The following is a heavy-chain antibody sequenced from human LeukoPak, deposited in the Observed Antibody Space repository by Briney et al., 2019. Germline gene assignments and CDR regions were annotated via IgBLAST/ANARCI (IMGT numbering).Heavy chain of an antibody. D-gene: IGHD3-22*01. CDR3: ARTNSGFDDAFEI. V-gene: IGHV3-21*01. J-gene: IGHJ3*02. CDR1: GFTFSSYS. Sequence: GGSLRLSCAASGFTFSSYSMNWVRQAPGKGLEWVSSISSSSSYIYYADSVKGRFTISRDNAKNSLYLQMNSLRAEDTAVYYCARTNSGFDDAFEIWGQGTMVTVSS. CDR2: ISSSSSYI.